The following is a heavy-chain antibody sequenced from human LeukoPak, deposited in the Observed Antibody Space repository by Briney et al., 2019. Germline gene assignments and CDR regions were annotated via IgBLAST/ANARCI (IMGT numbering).Heavy chain of an antibody. J-gene: IGHJ5*02. CDR1: GGSMNSYY. CDR3: VRDPPSRQFDP. V-gene: IGHV4-4*07. CDR2: INPSGST. Sequence: SVTLSLTCNVSGGSMNSYYWTWIRQPAGKGLEWIGRINPSGSTNYNPSLKSRVTMSVDTSKNQFSLNLTSVTAADTAVYYCVRDPPSRQFDPWGQGTLVTVSS.